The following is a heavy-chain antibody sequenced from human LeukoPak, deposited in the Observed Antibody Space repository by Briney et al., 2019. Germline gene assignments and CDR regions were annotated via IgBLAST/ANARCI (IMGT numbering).Heavy chain of an antibody. V-gene: IGHV4-59*01. CDR2: IYYSGST. CDR3: ARDLRDYYGSGSRYYYYYYGMDV. CDR1: GGSISSYY. J-gene: IGHJ6*04. Sequence: PSETLSLTCTVSGGSISSYYWSWIRQPPGKGLEWIGYIYYSGSTNYNPSLKSRVTISVGTSKNQFSLKLSSVTAADTAVYYCARDLRDYYGSGSRYYYYYYGMDVWGKGTTVTVSS. D-gene: IGHD3-10*01.